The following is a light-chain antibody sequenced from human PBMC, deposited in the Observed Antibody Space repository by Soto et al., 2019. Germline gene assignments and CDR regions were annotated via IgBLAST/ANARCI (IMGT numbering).Light chain of an antibody. CDR1: ESVSSRY. Sequence: IVLTQAPGTLSLSPGEGATLSCRGNESVSSRYLAWYQQKPGQAPRLLIYSASRRATGIPDRFSGSGAGTAFTLTISSLESEEFAVEYCQQYGSSSPRYTFGHGTKVDI. CDR2: SAS. CDR3: QQYGSSSPRYT. V-gene: IGKV3-20*01. J-gene: IGKJ2*01.